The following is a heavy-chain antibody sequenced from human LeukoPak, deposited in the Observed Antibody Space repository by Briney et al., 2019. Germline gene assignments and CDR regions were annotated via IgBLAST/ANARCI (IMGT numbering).Heavy chain of an antibody. CDR1: GFTFSSYS. J-gene: IGHJ3*02. CDR3: ARDRTGDYSNLDAFDI. Sequence: GGSLRLSCAASGFTFSSYSMNWVRQAPGKGLEWVSYISSSSSIIYYADSVKGRFTISRDNAKNSLYLQMNSLRAEDTAVYYCARDRTGDYSNLDAFDIWGQGTMVTVSS. CDR2: ISSSSSII. D-gene: IGHD4-11*01. V-gene: IGHV3-48*01.